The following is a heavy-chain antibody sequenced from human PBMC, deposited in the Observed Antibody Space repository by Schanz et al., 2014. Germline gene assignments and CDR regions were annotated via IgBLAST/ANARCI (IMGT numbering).Heavy chain of an antibody. CDR1: GGSISSGVW. CDR3: TRSTLWSYDV. CDR2: IFHSGTT. J-gene: IGHJ3*01. V-gene: IGHV4-4*02. Sequence: QLQLQESGPRLVKPSETLSLTCTVSGGSISSGVWWTWARQSPGKGLEWIGEIFHSGTTNYNPSLESRVPISVDKSKNQFSLILSSMTAADTAVYYCTRSTLWSYDVWGRGTMVIVSS. D-gene: IGHD2-21*01.